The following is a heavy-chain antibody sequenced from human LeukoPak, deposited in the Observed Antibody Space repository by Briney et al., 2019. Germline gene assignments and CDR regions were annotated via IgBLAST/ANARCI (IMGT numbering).Heavy chain of an antibody. CDR2: FDPEDGET. CDR1: GYTLTELS. CDR3: ATHPPLHLRFLEWQGY. Sequence: HWASVKVSCKVSGYTLTELSMHWVRQAPGKGLEWMGGFDPEDGETIYAQKFQGRVTMTEDTSTDTAYMELSSLRSEDTAVYYCATHPPLHLRFLEWQGYWGQGTLVTVSS. D-gene: IGHD3-3*01. J-gene: IGHJ4*02. V-gene: IGHV1-24*01.